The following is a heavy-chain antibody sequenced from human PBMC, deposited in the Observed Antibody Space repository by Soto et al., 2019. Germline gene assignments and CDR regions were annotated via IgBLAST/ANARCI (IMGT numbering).Heavy chain of an antibody. CDR1: GYTFAYYW. CDR2: IYPTDSRT. CDR3: SKFKYSTSVRYLQH. J-gene: IGHJ1*01. V-gene: IGHV5-51*01. D-gene: IGHD6-6*01. Sequence: EVLLVQSGPEMKKPGESLKISCESSGYTFAYYWIGWVRQVPGKGLEWVAIIYPTDSRTIYSPSFQGQVTISADKSISTAYLQWTSLKASDTAIYYCSKFKYSTSVRYLQHWGQGTPVIVSS.